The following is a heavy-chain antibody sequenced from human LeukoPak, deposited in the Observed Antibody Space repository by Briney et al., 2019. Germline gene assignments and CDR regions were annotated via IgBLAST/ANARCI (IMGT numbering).Heavy chain of an antibody. CDR2: ISGSGGSS. D-gene: IGHD2-15*01. CDR1: GFTFSSYA. Sequence: GGSLRLSCAASGFTFSSYAMSWVRQAPGKGLEWVSGISGSGGSSYYAYSVKGRFTISSDNPKNTLYLQMNRLRAEDTAVYYCAKEWGMVAAHYFDYWGEGTLVSVSS. CDR3: AKEWGMVAAHYFDY. V-gene: IGHV3-23*01. J-gene: IGHJ4*02.